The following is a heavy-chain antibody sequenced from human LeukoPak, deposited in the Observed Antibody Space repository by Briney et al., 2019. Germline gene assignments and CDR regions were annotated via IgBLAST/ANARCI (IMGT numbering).Heavy chain of an antibody. CDR1: GGSNSSYY. V-gene: IGHV4-59*01. CDR2: VYCSGST. Sequence: SETLSLTCIVSGGSNSSYYWSWIRQPPGQGLEWIGYVYCSGSTNSNPSLKSRVTISVDTSKNQFSLKVSSVTAADTAIYYCARGYNWFDPWGQGTLVTVSS. J-gene: IGHJ5*02. CDR3: ARGYNWFDP.